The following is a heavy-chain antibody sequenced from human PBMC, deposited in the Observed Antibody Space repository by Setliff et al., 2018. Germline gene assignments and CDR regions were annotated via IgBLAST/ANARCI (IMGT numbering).Heavy chain of an antibody. CDR1: GYPFIEHY. CDR3: ARGGGSYRAGNRRPTYWFDP. V-gene: IGHV1-2*02. CDR2: IRPNGGGT. Sequence: GASVKVSCKTSGYPFIEHYVNWVRQAPGQGLEWMGWIRPNGGGTHYAQKFQGRVTMTRDTANSTVYMDLSSLTSDDTAIYYCARGGGSYRAGNRRPTYWFDPWGQGTLVTVSS. D-gene: IGHD2-21*01. J-gene: IGHJ5*02.